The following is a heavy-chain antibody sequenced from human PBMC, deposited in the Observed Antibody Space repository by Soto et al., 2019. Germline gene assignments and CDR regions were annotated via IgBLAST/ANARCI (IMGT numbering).Heavy chain of an antibody. D-gene: IGHD3-10*01. CDR1: GYTFTSYG. CDR3: ATGITMVRGVTIDEGIHKKYYYYYGMDV. V-gene: IGHV1-18*01. CDR2: ISAYNGNT. Sequence: ASVKVSCKASGYTFTSYGISWVRQAPGQGLEWMGWISAYNGNTNYAQKLQGRVTMTTDTSTSTAYMELRSLRSDDTAVYYCATGITMVRGVTIDEGIHKKYYYYYGMDVWGQGTTVTVSS. J-gene: IGHJ6*02.